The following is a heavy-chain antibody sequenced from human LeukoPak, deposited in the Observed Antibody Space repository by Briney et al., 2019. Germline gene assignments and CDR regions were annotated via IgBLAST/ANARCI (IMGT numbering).Heavy chain of an antibody. D-gene: IGHD3-10*01. CDR2: INSDGSST. J-gene: IGHJ4*02. V-gene: IGHV3-74*01. Sequence: GGSLRLSCAASGFTFSSYWMHWVRQAPGKGLVWVSRINSDGSSTSYADSVKGRFTISRDNSKNTLYLQMNSLRAEDTAVYYCASHLITMVRGVKLWGQGTLVTVSS. CDR1: GFTFSSYW. CDR3: ASHLITMVRGVKL.